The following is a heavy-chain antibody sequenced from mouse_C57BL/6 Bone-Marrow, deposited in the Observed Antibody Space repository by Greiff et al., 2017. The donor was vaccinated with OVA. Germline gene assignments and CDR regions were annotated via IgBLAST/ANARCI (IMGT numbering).Heavy chain of an antibody. CDR3: TRRVWFAY. CDR1: GFNIKDDY. J-gene: IGHJ3*01. Sequence: VQLQQSGAELVRPGASVKLSCTASGFNIKDDYMHWVKQRPEQGLEWIGWIDPEIGDTEYASKFQGKATITADTSSNTAYLQLSSLTSEDTAVYYCTRRVWFAYWGQGTLVTVSA. V-gene: IGHV14-4*01. CDR2: IDPEIGDT.